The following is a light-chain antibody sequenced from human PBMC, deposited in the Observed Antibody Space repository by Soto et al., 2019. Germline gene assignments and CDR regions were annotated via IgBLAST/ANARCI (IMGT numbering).Light chain of an antibody. V-gene: IGLV1-40*01. Sequence: QSVLTQPPSVSGAPGQRVTISCTGSSSNIGTGYDIHWYQQVPGTAPKLLIYGNSNRPSGVPDRFSGSKSGTSASLAITGLQAEDEADHYCQSYDSSLSGGVFGTRTKLTVL. CDR2: GNS. CDR3: QSYDSSLSGGV. CDR1: SSNIGTGYD. J-gene: IGLJ1*01.